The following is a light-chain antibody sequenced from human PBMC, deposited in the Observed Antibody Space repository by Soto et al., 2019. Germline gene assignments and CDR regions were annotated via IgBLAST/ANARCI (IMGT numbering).Light chain of an antibody. J-gene: IGKJ1*01. CDR1: QSISSW. CDR2: KAS. CDR3: QQYNSCPAT. Sequence: DIQMTQSPSTLSASVGDRVTITCRASQSISSWLAWYQQKPGKAPKLLIYKASSLESGVPSRFSGRGSGTEFTLTISSLQPDDFATYYCQQYNSCPATFGQGTKVDIK. V-gene: IGKV1-5*03.